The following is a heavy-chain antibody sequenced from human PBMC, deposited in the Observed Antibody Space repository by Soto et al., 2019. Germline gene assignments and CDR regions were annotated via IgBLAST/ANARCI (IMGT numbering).Heavy chain of an antibody. Sequence: QVQLQQWGAGLLKPSETLSLTCAVYGGSFSGYYWSWIRQPPGKGLEWIGEINHSGSTNYNPSLKSRVTISVDTSKNQFSLKLSSVTAADTAVYYCARVGTMVRGAVDYWGQGTLVTVSS. CDR3: ARVGTMVRGAVDY. CDR1: GGSFSGYY. D-gene: IGHD3-10*01. CDR2: INHSGST. J-gene: IGHJ4*02. V-gene: IGHV4-34*01.